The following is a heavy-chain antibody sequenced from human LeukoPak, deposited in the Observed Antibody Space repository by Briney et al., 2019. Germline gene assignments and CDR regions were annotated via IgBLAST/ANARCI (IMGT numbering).Heavy chain of an antibody. D-gene: IGHD5-18*01. CDR2: ILNRGPT. CDR3: ARGYSSGPPKYSGMDI. CDR1: GGSITSGDYY. Sequence: SETLSLTCTVSGGSITSGDYYWGWIRQPPPGKGLEWIGYILNRGPTYYSPPLKTPASMSLDPPKNHFFLELRYVTAADAAVYYCARGYSSGPPKYSGMDIWGQGTTVTVSS. J-gene: IGHJ6*02. V-gene: IGHV4-30-4*08.